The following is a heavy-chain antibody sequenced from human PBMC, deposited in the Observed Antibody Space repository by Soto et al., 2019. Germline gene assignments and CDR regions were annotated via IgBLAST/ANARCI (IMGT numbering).Heavy chain of an antibody. CDR2: INHSGST. Sequence: SATLSLTCSFHGGSFSGYYWSWILQPPGQGLEWIGEINHSGSTNYNPSLKSRVTISVDTSKNQFSLKLSSVTAADTAVYYVARGSREDNFWSRYYYGLDVWGQGTTVTVTS. V-gene: IGHV4-34*01. D-gene: IGHD3-3*01. CDR3: ARGSREDNFWSRYYYGLDV. CDR1: GGSFSGYY. J-gene: IGHJ6*02.